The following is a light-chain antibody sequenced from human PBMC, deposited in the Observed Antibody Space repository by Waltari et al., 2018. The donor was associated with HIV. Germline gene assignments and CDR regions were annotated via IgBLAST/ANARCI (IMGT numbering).Light chain of an antibody. Sequence: IVMTQTPLYSPVTLGQPASISCRSSQSLLHSDGNTYLNWLQQRPGQPPRLLIYKISKRFSGVPDRFSGSGAGTDFTLKISRVEAEYVGVYYCMQATQFTYTFGQGTKLEIK. CDR3: MQATQFTYT. CDR1: QSLLHSDGNTY. J-gene: IGKJ2*01. CDR2: KIS. V-gene: IGKV2-24*01.